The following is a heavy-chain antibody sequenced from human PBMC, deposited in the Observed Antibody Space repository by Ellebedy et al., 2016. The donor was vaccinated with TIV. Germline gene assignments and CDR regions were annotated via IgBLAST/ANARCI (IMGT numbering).Heavy chain of an antibody. CDR3: AKDIGAAAGTGYDAFDI. V-gene: IGHV3-9*01. D-gene: IGHD6-13*01. CDR1: GFTFDDYA. J-gene: IGHJ3*02. CDR2: ISWNSGSI. Sequence: GGSLRLXXAASGFTFDDYAMHWVRQAPGKGLEWVSGISWNSGSIGYADSVKGRFTISRDTAKNSLYLQMNSLRAEDTALYYCAKDIGAAAGTGYDAFDIWGQGTMVSVSS.